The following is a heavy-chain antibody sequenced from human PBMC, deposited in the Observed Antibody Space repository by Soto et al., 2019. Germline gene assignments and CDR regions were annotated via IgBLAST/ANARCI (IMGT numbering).Heavy chain of an antibody. V-gene: IGHV1-69*13. CDR3: ARFYDSSGYYLPDAFDI. Sequence: SVKVSCKASGGTFSSYAISWVRQAPGQGLEWMGGIIPIFGTANYAQKFQGRVTITADESTSTAYMELSSLRSEDTAVYYCARFYDSSGYYLPDAFDIWAQGTMVTVSS. CDR2: IIPIFGTA. CDR1: GGTFSSYA. D-gene: IGHD3-22*01. J-gene: IGHJ3*02.